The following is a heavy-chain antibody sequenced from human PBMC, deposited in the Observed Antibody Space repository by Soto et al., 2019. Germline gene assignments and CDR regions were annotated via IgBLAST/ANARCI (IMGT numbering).Heavy chain of an antibody. CDR2: IHNSGST. D-gene: IGHD3-22*01. CDR3: ARGRYYYDSSGQTFPYWNYYGMDV. J-gene: IGHJ6*02. CDR1: GDSISSGGFY. V-gene: IGHV4-31*03. Sequence: SETLSLTCTVSGDSISSGGFYWSWIRQHPGKGLEWLGYIHNSGSTYSNPSLKSRSSISVDTSKNQFSLNLSSVTAADTAVYYCARGRYYYDSSGQTFPYWNYYGMDVWGQGTTVTVSS.